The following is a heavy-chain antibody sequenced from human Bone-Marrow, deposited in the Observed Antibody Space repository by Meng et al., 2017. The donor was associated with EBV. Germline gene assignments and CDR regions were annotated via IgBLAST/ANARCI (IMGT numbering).Heavy chain of an antibody. J-gene: IGHJ4*02. V-gene: IGHV3-11*01. CDR2: ISSSGTTI. Sequence: QVQLGGAGGGLVKPGGSLRLSCAASGFSFSDYYMSWIRQAPGKGLEWVSYISSSGTTIYYADSVKGRFTISRDNAKNSLYLLMNSLRVEDTAVYYCARTPRYTSFHYWGQGTLVTVSS. CDR1: GFSFSDYY. CDR3: ARTPRYTSFHY. D-gene: IGHD2-2*01.